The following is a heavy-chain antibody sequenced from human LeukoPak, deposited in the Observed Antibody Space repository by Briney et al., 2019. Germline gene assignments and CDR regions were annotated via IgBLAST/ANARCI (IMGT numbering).Heavy chain of an antibody. Sequence: PGGSLRLSCSASGFTFDDYSMHWVRQVPGVGLQWVSFINWDGSRTNYADFVEGRFTISRDNSKNTLYLQMNSLRAEDTAVYYCARGQSHSSSWADYYGMDVWGQGTTVTVSS. CDR2: INWDGSRT. V-gene: IGHV3-43*01. CDR3: ARGQSHSSSWADYYGMDV. CDR1: GFTFDDYS. D-gene: IGHD6-13*01. J-gene: IGHJ6*02.